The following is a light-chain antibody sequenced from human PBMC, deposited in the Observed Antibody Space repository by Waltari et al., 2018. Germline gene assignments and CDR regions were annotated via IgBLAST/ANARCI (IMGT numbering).Light chain of an antibody. CDR3: QQSYSTPQT. CDR1: QSINSY. CDR2: AAS. Sequence: DIQMTQSPSSLSVSVGDRVPITCRASQSINSYLNWYQQKAGKAPKVLISAASNLQRGVPSRFSGSGAGTDVTRTISSRQPEDCAMYDWQQSYSTPQTFGQGSKVEIK. J-gene: IGKJ1*01. V-gene: IGKV1-39*01.